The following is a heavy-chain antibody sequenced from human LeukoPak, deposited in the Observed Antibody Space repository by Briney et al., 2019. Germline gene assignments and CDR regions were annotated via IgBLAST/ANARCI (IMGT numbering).Heavy chain of an antibody. V-gene: IGHV4-59*08. CDR1: GGSISSYY. Sequence: PSETLSLTCTVSGGSISSYYWSWIRQPPGKGLEWIGYIYYSGSTNYNSSLKSRVTISVDTSKNQFSLKLNSVTAADTAVCYCARQWGSGYLYYFDYWGQGTLVTVSS. CDR3: ARQWGSGYLYYFDY. J-gene: IGHJ4*02. D-gene: IGHD5-12*01. CDR2: IYYSGST.